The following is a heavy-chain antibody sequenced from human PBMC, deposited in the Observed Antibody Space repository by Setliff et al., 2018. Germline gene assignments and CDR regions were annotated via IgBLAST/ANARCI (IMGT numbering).Heavy chain of an antibody. V-gene: IGHV1-18*01. CDR2: IGVYTGKT. J-gene: IGHJ4*02. CDR3: SRLVRYCTTTTCQRLSGGEY. D-gene: IGHD2-2*01. CDR1: GGTLRTYA. Sequence: ASVKVSCKASGGTLRTYAFTWVRQAPGQGLEWMGWIGVYTGKTYYAHKFQDRVTMTTDTSTGTAYLELRSLRSDDTAVYYCSRLVRYCTTTTCQRLSGGEYWGQGTLVTVSS.